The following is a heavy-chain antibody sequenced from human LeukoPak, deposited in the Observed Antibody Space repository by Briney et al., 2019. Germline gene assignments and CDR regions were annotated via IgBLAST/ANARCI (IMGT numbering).Heavy chain of an antibody. CDR3: ARAGETYNWNPVNFDF. V-gene: IGHV3-21*01. D-gene: IGHD1-20*01. J-gene: IGHJ4*02. CDR2: ISSDSSYF. CDR1: GFTFSSYS. Sequence: PGGSLRLSCAAPGFTFSSYSLIWVRQAPGKGLEWVSSISSDSSYFYYADSVRGRFTISRNNAKKSLYLQMNSLRAEDTAVYYCARAGETYNWNPVNFDFWGQGTLVTVSS.